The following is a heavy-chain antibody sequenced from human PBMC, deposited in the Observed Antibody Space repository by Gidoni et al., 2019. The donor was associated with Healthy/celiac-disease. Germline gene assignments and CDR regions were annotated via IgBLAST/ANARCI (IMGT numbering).Heavy chain of an antibody. Sequence: QVQLVESGGGVVQPGRSLRLPCAASGFTFRSYGMHWVRQAPGTGMEWVAVISYDGSNKYYADSVKGRFTISRDNSKNTLYLQMNSLRAEDTAVYYCAKDSEHGDYSWDYWGQGTLVTVSS. CDR3: AKDSEHGDYSWDY. CDR2: ISYDGSNK. J-gene: IGHJ4*02. CDR1: GFTFRSYG. V-gene: IGHV3-30*18. D-gene: IGHD4-17*01.